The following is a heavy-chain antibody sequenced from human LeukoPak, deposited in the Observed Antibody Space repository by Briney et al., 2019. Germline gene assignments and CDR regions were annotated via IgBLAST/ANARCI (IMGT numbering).Heavy chain of an antibody. J-gene: IGHJ4*02. CDR1: GGSISSGGLY. CDR2: ISYSGTT. D-gene: IGHD3-16*02. CDR3: ARASRWGDLSLGY. V-gene: IGHV4-31*03. Sequence: SQTLSLTCTVCGGSISSGGLYWGWIRQYPGKGLEWIGYISYSGTTYYNPSLKSRVTISVGTYKNHFSLELSSVTAADTAVYYCARASRWGDLSLGYWGQGTLVTVSS.